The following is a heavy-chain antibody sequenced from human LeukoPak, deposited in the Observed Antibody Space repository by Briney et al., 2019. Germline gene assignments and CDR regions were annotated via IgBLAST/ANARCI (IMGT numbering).Heavy chain of an antibody. CDR2: IYYSGST. Sequence: SETLSLTRTVSGGSISSYYWSWIRQPPGKGLEWIGYIYYSGSTNYNPSLKSRVTISVDTSKNQFSLKLSSVTAADTAVYYCARLNLDCSSSSCYDDWGQGTLVTVSS. CDR3: ARLNLDCSSSSCYDD. J-gene: IGHJ4*02. CDR1: GGSISSYY. V-gene: IGHV4-59*08. D-gene: IGHD2-2*01.